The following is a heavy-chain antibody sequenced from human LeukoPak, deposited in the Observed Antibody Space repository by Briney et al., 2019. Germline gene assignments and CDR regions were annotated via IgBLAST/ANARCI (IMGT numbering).Heavy chain of an antibody. CDR2: TSGSGGST. D-gene: IGHD4-17*01. CDR3: AKARSSTVTTSFDY. J-gene: IGHJ4*02. CDR1: GFTFSSFA. V-gene: IGHV3-23*01. Sequence: PGGSLRLSCAASGFTFSSFAMTWVRQAPGEGLEWVSTTSGSGGSTYYADSVKGRFTVSRDNSKNTLYLQMNSLRAEDTAVYYCAKARSSTVTTSFDYWGQGTLVTVSS.